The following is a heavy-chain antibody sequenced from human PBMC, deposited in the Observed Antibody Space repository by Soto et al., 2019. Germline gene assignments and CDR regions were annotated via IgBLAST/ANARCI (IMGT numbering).Heavy chain of an antibody. D-gene: IGHD3-9*01. CDR1: GFTFSSYA. CDR2: ISGSGGST. CDR3: AKEGGEGYFDWLLSSMVPTYFDY. Sequence: EVQLLESGGGLVQPGGSLRLSCAASGFTFSSYAMSWVRQAPGKGLEWVSAISGSGGSTYYADSVKGRFTISRDNSKNTLYLQMNSLRAEDTAVYYCAKEGGEGYFDWLLSSMVPTYFDYWGQGTLVTVSS. V-gene: IGHV3-23*01. J-gene: IGHJ4*02.